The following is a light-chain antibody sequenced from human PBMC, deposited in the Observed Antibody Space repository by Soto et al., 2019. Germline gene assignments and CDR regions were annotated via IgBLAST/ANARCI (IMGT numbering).Light chain of an antibody. Sequence: EIVMTRSPGTMSLSPGERATLSCRASQRVSSRLAWYQQNPGQAPMLLISGASSRASGIPDRFSGSGSATDFTLTVVRLESEALVLYYCQYYAGGSLITFGQATPRAIK. CDR2: GAS. CDR1: QRVSSR. CDR3: QYYAGGSLIT. V-gene: IGKV3-20*01. J-gene: IGKJ5*01.